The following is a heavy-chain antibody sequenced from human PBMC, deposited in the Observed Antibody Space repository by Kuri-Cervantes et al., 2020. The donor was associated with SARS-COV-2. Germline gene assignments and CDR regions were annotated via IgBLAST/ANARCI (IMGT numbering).Heavy chain of an antibody. D-gene: IGHD6-13*01. Sequence: ESLKISCTVSGGSISSSSYYWGWIRQPPGKGLEWIGSIYYSGSTYYNPSLKSRVTISVDTSKNQFSLKLSSVTAADTAVYYCARAPQYSSRFDYWGQGTLVTVS. J-gene: IGHJ4*02. CDR3: ARAPQYSSRFDY. CDR1: GGSISSSSYY. V-gene: IGHV4-39*01. CDR2: IYYSGST.